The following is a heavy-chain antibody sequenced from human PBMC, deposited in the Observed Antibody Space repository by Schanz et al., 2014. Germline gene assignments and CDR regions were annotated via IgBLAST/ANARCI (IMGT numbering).Heavy chain of an antibody. CDR1: GFTFNNYG. J-gene: IGHJ3*02. D-gene: IGHD3-10*01. V-gene: IGHV3-33*01. CDR3: AREDMLRGIRAFDI. Sequence: QVQLVESGGGVVRPGRSLRLSCAASGFTFNNYGMHWVRQAPGKGLEWVAVIWYDGTDRYYADSVKGRFTISRDNPKNSLYLQMNSLRVEDTAVYYCAREDMLRGIRAFDIWGQGTMVTVSS. CDR2: IWYDGTDR.